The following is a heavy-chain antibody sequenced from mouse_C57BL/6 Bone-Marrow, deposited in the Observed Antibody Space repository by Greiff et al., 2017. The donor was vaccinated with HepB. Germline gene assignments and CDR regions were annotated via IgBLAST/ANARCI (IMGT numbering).Heavy chain of an antibody. CDR2: ISSGGSYT. CDR1: GFTFSSYG. Sequence: EVKLMESGGDLVKPGGSLTLSCAASGFTFSSYGMSWVRQTPDKRLEWVATISSGGSYTYYPDSVKGRFTISRDNAKNTLYLQMSSLKSEDTAMYYCARQKDPYYYGSSWFAYWGQGTLVTVSA. V-gene: IGHV5-6*01. J-gene: IGHJ3*01. CDR3: ARQKDPYYYGSSWFAY. D-gene: IGHD1-1*01.